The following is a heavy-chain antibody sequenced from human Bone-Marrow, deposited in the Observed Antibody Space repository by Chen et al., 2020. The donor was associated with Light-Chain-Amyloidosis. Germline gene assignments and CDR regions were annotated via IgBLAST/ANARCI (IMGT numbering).Heavy chain of an antibody. CDR3: AKAGGDWKSWYFDY. V-gene: IGHV3-23*04. CDR2: MSNSDDGYST. CDR1: GFPFSRHA. J-gene: IGHJ4*02. D-gene: IGHD1-1*01. Sequence: VQVVGAGGGLVQPWGSPGPPLAAFGFPFSRHAPNRGRPGPGEGAAGVSAMSNSDDGYSTFFAGSVKRRFTVSRGNSKNTVSLQMNSLRAEDTAVYYCAKAGGDWKSWYFDYWGQGTLVTVSS.